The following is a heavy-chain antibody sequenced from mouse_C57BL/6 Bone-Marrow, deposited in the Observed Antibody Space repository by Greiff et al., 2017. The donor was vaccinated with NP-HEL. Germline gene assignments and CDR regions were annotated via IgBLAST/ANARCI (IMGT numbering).Heavy chain of an antibody. CDR3: ARKYWDSWYFDV. D-gene: IGHD4-1*01. Sequence: DVQLQESGPELVKPGASVKIPCKASGYKFTDYNMDWVKQSHGKSLEWIGDINPNNGGTIYNQKFKGKATLTVDKSSSTAYMELRSLTSEDTAVYYCARKYWDSWYFDVWGTGTTVTVSS. CDR2: INPNNGGT. CDR1: GYKFTDYN. V-gene: IGHV1-18*01. J-gene: IGHJ1*03.